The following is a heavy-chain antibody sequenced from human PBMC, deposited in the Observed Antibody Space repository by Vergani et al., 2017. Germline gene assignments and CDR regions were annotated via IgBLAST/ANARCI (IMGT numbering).Heavy chain of an antibody. CDR3: ADDGFGSGGEYYYYGMDV. CDR2: IYYSGST. D-gene: IGHD3-10*01. CDR1: GGSISSGDYY. V-gene: IGHV4-30-4*08. J-gene: IGHJ6*02. Sequence: QVQLQESGPGLVKPSQTLSLTCTVSGGSISSGDYYWSWIRQPPGKGLEWIGYIYYSGSTYYNPSLTSRVTISVDTSKNQFSLKRSSVTAADTAGYYCADDGFGSGGEYYYYGMDVWGQGTTVTVSS.